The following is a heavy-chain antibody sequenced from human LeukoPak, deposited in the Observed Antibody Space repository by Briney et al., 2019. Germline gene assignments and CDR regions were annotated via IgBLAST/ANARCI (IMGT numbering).Heavy chain of an antibody. D-gene: IGHD3-10*01. CDR2: IYTSGST. Sequence: SETLSLTCIVSGGSINNHYWTWIRQTPGKGLEWIGRIYTSGSTNYNPSLKSRVTISVDTSKNQFSLKLSSVTAADTAMYYCARHFEGLSVRGFHPPHFDYWGQGTLVTVSS. CDR3: ARHFEGLSVRGFHPPHFDY. V-gene: IGHV4-59*08. CDR1: GGSINNHY. J-gene: IGHJ4*02.